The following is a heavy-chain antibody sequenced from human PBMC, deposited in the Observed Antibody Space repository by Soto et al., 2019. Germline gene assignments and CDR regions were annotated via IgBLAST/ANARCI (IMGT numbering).Heavy chain of an antibody. CDR3: ARDLSWGSNWYYYMDV. CDR2: MNPNTGNT. V-gene: IGHV1-8*01. D-gene: IGHD7-27*01. J-gene: IGHJ6*03. CDR1: GYTFPNYD. Sequence: ASVKVSCKASGYTFPNYDINWVRQAPGQGLEWMGWMNPNTGNTGYAQKFQGRVTMTRNTSISTAFMELSSLRSEDTAVYYCARDLSWGSNWYYYMDVWGKGTTVTVSS.